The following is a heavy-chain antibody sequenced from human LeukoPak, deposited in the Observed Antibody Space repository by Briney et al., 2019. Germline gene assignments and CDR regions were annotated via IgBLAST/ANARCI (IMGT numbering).Heavy chain of an antibody. CDR3: AKDRYAGSGYSYGYFDY. D-gene: IGHD5-18*01. CDR2: ISGSGGST. V-gene: IGHV3-23*01. Sequence: GGSLRLSCAASGFTVSSDYMSWVRQAPGKGLEWVSAISGSGGSTYYADSVKGRFTISRDNSKNTLYLQMNSLRAEDTAVYYCAKDRYAGSGYSYGYFDYWGQGTLVTVS. CDR1: GFTVSSDY. J-gene: IGHJ4*02.